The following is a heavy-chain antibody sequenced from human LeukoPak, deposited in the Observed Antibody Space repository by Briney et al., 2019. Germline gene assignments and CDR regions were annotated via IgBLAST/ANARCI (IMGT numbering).Heavy chain of an antibody. Sequence: GGSLRLSCAASGFTFSSYAMSWVRQAPGKGLEGVSGISGSGGSTYYADSVKGRFTVSRDNSKNTLYLQMNSLRAEDTAVYYCAKASLGDYVWGSSDYWGQGTLVTVSS. J-gene: IGHJ4*02. D-gene: IGHD3-16*01. CDR1: GFTFSSYA. V-gene: IGHV3-23*01. CDR3: AKASLGDYVWGSSDY. CDR2: ISGSGGST.